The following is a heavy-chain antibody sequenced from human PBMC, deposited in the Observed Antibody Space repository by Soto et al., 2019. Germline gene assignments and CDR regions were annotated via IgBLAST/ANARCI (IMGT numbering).Heavy chain of an antibody. J-gene: IGHJ4*02. CDR3: ASSDTYYYDSSGYYHFDY. Sequence: PSETLSLTCTVSGGSISSGDYYWSWIRQPPGKGLEWIGYIYYSGSTYYNPSLKSRVTISVDTSKNQFSLKLSSVTAADTAVYYRASSDTYYYDSSGYYHFDYWGQGTLVTVSS. V-gene: IGHV4-30-4*01. D-gene: IGHD3-22*01. CDR1: GGSISSGDYY. CDR2: IYYSGST.